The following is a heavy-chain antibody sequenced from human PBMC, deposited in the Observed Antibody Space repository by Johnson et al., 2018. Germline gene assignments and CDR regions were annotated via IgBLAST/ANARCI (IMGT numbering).Heavy chain of an antibody. CDR3: AGESFSIRPGNDGFDM. J-gene: IGHJ3*02. D-gene: IGHD2/OR15-2a*01. CDR1: SGSISSGNYY. Sequence: QVQLQESGPGLVKPSQTLSLTCSVSSGSISSGNYYWSWIRQPPGKGLEWIGYIYYRGNTYYNSSLKSRVTISVDTSKNQFSLKLRSVTAADTALYYCAGESFSIRPGNDGFDMWGQGIMVIVSS. CDR2: IYYRGNT. V-gene: IGHV4-30-4*01.